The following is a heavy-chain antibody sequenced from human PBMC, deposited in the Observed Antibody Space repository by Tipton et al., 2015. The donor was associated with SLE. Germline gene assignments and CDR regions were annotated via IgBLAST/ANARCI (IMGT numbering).Heavy chain of an antibody. CDR1: GGSISSGGYY. D-gene: IGHD6-19*01. V-gene: IGHV4-31*03. CDR3: ARSGYSSGWYRGRFDI. Sequence: TLSLTCTVSGGSISSGGYYWSWIRQHPGKGLEWIGYIYYSGSTYYNPSLKSRVTISVDTSKNLFFLRLRYVTAADTAVYYCARSGYSSGWYRGRFDIWGQGTMVTVSS. J-gene: IGHJ3*02. CDR2: IYYSGST.